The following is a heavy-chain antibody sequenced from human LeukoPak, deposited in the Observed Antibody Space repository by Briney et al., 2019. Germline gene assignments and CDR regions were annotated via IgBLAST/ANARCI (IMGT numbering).Heavy chain of an antibody. Sequence: PGGSLRLSCVASGFTFSDSAMHWVRQASGKGLEWVARIRSKAGSYATEYAASVKGRFTISREDSQNTAYLQMNSLKTEDTAVYYCTGGTTVTTLDYWGLGTLVTVPS. CDR1: GFTFSDSA. V-gene: IGHV3-73*01. CDR2: IRSKAGSYAT. J-gene: IGHJ4*02. CDR3: TGGTTVTTLDY. D-gene: IGHD4-17*01.